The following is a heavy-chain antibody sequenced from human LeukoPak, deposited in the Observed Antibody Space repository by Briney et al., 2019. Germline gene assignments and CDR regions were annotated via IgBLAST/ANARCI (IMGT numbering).Heavy chain of an antibody. D-gene: IGHD6-13*01. Sequence: GGSLRLSCAAPGFTFSSYWMSWVRQAPGKGLEWVANIKQDGSEKYYVDSVKGRFTISRDNAKNSLYLQMNSLRAEDTAVYYCARDTTPYSSSWYAANGHSYYFDYWGQGTLVTVSS. V-gene: IGHV3-7*01. CDR3: ARDTTPYSSSWYAANGHSYYFDY. CDR1: GFTFSSYW. J-gene: IGHJ4*02. CDR2: IKQDGSEK.